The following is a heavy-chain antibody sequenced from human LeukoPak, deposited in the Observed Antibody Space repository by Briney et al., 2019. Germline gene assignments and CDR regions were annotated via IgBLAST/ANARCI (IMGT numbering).Heavy chain of an antibody. CDR2: IYHSGST. Sequence: SETLSLTCAVSGGSISSGGYSWSWIRQPPGKGLEWIGYIYHSGSTYYNPSLKSRVTISVDRSKNQFSLKLSSVTAADTAVYYCARVPLPWGSSTWFDPWGQGTLVTVSS. CDR3: ARVPLPWGSSTWFDP. D-gene: IGHD2-2*01. V-gene: IGHV4-30-2*01. CDR1: GGSISSGGYS. J-gene: IGHJ5*02.